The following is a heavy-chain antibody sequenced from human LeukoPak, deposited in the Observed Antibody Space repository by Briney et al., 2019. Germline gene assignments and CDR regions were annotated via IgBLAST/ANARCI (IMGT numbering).Heavy chain of an antibody. V-gene: IGHV3-48*01. Sequence: GGSLRLSCAASGFIFSSYSMNWVRQAPGKGLEWVSYISSSSSTIYYADSVKGRFTIPRDNAKNSLYLQMNSLRAEDTAVYYCARLGNPELDYWGQGTLVTVSS. CDR3: ARLGNPELDY. D-gene: IGHD1-14*01. CDR1: GFIFSSYS. CDR2: ISSSSSTI. J-gene: IGHJ4*02.